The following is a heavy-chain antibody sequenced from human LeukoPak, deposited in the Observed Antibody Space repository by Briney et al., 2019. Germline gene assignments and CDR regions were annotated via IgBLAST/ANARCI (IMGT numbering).Heavy chain of an antibody. Sequence: SETLSLTCAVYGGSFSGYYWSWIRQPPGKGLEWIGEINHSGSTNYNPSLKSRVTMSVDTSKNQFSLKVSSVTAADTGVYYCARAPEFSSGWLLDCWGQGSLVTVSS. D-gene: IGHD6-19*01. V-gene: IGHV4-34*01. CDR2: INHSGST. J-gene: IGHJ4*02. CDR1: GGSFSGYY. CDR3: ARAPEFSSGWLLDC.